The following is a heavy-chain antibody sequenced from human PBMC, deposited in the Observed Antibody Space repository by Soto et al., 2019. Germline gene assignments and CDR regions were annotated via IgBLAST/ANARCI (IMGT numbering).Heavy chain of an antibody. CDR1: GGSMSPNY. D-gene: IGHD3-22*01. V-gene: IGHV4-59*08. J-gene: IGHJ5*02. CDR2: IYYAGST. Sequence: SGTLALTFTVSGGSMSPNYWSWFRQPPGRGLEWVGYIYYAGSTSYNPSLKSRVTISLETSKSQFSLRLSSVTAADTAVYFCARLGFYYQSLDPWGPGPLVTVSS. CDR3: ARLGFYYQSLDP.